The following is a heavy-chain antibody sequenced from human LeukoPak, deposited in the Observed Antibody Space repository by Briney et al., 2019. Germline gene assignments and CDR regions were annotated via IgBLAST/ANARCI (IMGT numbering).Heavy chain of an antibody. CDR3: ARGPDPFWSGYGNIDY. CDR1: GFTFSSYW. J-gene: IGHJ4*02. V-gene: IGHV3-7*03. Sequence: GGSLRLSCAASGFTFSSYWMSWVRQAPGKGLEWVANIKQDGSEKHYVDSVKGRLTISRDNSKNMLYLQMNSLRAEDTAVYYCARGPDPFWSGYGNIDYWGQGTLVTVSS. D-gene: IGHD3-3*01. CDR2: IKQDGSEK.